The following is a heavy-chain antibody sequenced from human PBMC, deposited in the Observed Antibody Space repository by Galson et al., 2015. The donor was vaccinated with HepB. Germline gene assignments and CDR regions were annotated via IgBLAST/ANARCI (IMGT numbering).Heavy chain of an antibody. CDR1: GFTFSSYW. CDR3: ASDKRDIVVVVAATPLFDY. D-gene: IGHD2-15*01. CDR2: IKQDGSEK. Sequence: SLRLSCAASGFTFSSYWMSWVRQAPGKGLEWVANIKQDGSEKYYVDSVKGRFTISRDNAKNSLYLQMNSLRAEDTAVYYCASDKRDIVVVVAATPLFDYWGQGTLGTVSS. J-gene: IGHJ4*02. V-gene: IGHV3-7*03.